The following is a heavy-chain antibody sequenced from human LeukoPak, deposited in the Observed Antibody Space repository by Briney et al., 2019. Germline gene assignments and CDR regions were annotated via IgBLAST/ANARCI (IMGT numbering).Heavy chain of an antibody. CDR1: GGSISSSDYY. D-gene: IGHD6-19*01. Sequence: EPSQTLSLTCTVSGGSISSSDYYWSWIRQPPGKGLEWIGYIYYSGSTYYNPSLKSRVTISVDTSKNQFSLKLSSVTAADTAVYYCARGGLAVAGPLFDYWGQGTLVTVSS. V-gene: IGHV4-30-4*08. CDR3: ARGGLAVAGPLFDY. J-gene: IGHJ4*02. CDR2: IYYSGST.